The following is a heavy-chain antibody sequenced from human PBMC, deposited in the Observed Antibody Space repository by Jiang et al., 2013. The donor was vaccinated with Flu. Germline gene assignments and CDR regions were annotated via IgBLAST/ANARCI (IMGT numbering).Heavy chain of an antibody. CDR2: IRYDGSNK. CDR3: AKDNWVYDSSGSSVDH. CDR1: GFNFNSYG. V-gene: IGHV3-30*02. J-gene: IGHJ4*02. D-gene: IGHD3-22*01. Sequence: SLRLSCAASGFNFNSYGMHWVRQAPGKGLEWVAFIRYDGSNKYYTDSVKGRFTISRDNSKNTLYLQVNSLRAEDTAVYFCAKDNWVYDSSGSSVDHWGQGTLVTVSS.